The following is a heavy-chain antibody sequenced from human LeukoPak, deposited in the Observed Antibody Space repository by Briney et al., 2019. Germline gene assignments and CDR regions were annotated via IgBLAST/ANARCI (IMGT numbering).Heavy chain of an antibody. J-gene: IGHJ3*02. Sequence: SETLSLTCTVSGGSISSYYWSWIRQPPGKGLEWIGYIYYSGSTNYNPSLKSRVTISVDTSKNQFSLKLSSVTAADTAVYYCARVGYYYDSSGYYLDAFDIWGQATMVTVSS. V-gene: IGHV4-59*01. CDR1: GGSISSYY. CDR2: IYYSGST. D-gene: IGHD3-22*01. CDR3: ARVGYYYDSSGYYLDAFDI.